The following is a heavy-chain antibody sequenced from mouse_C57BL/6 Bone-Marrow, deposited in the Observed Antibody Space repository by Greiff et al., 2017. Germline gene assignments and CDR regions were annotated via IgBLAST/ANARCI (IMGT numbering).Heavy chain of an antibody. Sequence: EVQLQQSGPELVKPGASVKISCKASGYTFTDYYMNWVKPRPEQGLEWIGWIDPENGDTEYASKFQGKATITADTSSNTAYLQLSSLTSEDTAVYYCTPVYGRAWFAYWGQGTLVTVSA. V-gene: IGHV14-4*01. CDR3: TPVYGRAWFAY. J-gene: IGHJ3*01. CDR1: GYTFTDYY. CDR2: IDPENGDT. D-gene: IGHD1-1*02.